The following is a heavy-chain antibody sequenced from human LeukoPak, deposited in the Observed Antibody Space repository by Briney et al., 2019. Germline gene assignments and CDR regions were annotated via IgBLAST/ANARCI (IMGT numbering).Heavy chain of an antibody. Sequence: GGSLRLSCTASGFTFSDYAMSWVRQAPGKGLEWVSGISGSGGSIRYADSVKGRFIISRDNSKNTLYLQMNSLRAEDTAVYYCAKGGDGYSYYFDYWGQETLVTVSS. D-gene: IGHD5-24*01. J-gene: IGHJ4*02. V-gene: IGHV3-23*01. CDR2: ISGSGGSI. CDR3: AKGGDGYSYYFDY. CDR1: GFTFSDYA.